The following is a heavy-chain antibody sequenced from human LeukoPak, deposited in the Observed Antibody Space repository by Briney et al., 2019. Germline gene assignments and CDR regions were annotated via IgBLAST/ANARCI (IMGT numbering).Heavy chain of an antibody. CDR1: GYTFTSYY. D-gene: IGHD3-22*01. CDR2: INPSGGST. Sequence: ASVKVSCKASGYTFTSYYMHWVRQAPGQGLEWMGIINPSGGSTSYAQKFQGRVTMTRDMSTSTVYMELSSLRSEDTAVYYCARATYYYDSSGYYLDYWGQGTLVTVSS. V-gene: IGHV1-46*01. J-gene: IGHJ4*02. CDR3: ARATYYYDSSGYYLDY.